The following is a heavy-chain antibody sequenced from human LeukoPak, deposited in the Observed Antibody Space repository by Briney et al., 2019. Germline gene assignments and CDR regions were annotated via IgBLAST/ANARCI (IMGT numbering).Heavy chain of an antibody. Sequence: SETLSLTCTVSGGSISSYYWSWIRQPPGKGLGWIGYIYYSGSTNYNPSLKSRVTISVDTSKNQFSLKLSSVTAADTAVYYCAAGLWFGELESWGQGTLVTVSS. CDR3: AAGLWFGELES. J-gene: IGHJ4*02. V-gene: IGHV4-59*01. CDR1: GGSISSYY. D-gene: IGHD3-10*01. CDR2: IYYSGST.